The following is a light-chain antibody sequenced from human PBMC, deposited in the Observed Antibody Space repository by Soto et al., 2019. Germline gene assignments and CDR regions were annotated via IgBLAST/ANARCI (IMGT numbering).Light chain of an antibody. CDR3: QHRSNWPLT. CDR1: QRVSSS. J-gene: IGKJ4*01. V-gene: IGKV3-11*01. Sequence: EIVLTQSPATLSLSPGERATLSCRASQRVSSSLAWYQHKPGQAPRLLISDASTRATGIPARFSGSGSGTDFPLTIISLEAEDFAVYYCQHRSNWPLTFGGGTKVEIK. CDR2: DAS.